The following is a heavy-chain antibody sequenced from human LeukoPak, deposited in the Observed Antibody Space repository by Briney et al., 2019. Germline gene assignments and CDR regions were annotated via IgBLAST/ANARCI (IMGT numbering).Heavy chain of an antibody. CDR1: GFTFSGSE. CDR2: IRTDGTTT. CDR3: ARSFGWHFDL. Sequence: GGSLRLSCTASGFTFSGSEMSWVRQTPGKGLERLSNIRTDGTTTYYADSVKGRFTISRDNAENSLYLQMDRLRPDDTALYYCARSFGWHFDLWGRGTLVTVSS. J-gene: IGHJ2*01. V-gene: IGHV3-48*03. D-gene: IGHD3-16*01.